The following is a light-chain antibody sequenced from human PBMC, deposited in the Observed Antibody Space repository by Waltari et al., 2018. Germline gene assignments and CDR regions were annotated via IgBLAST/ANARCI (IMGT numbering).Light chain of an antibody. CDR1: QTVLYSSNNKNY. J-gene: IGKJ2*01. Sequence: DIVMTQSPDSLAGSLGERVTINCKSSQTVLYSSNNKNYLAWYQQKPGQPPKLLIYWASTRESGVPDRFSGSGSGTDFTLTISSLQAEDVAVYYCQQYYSTPYTFGQGTKLEIK. CDR2: WAS. V-gene: IGKV4-1*01. CDR3: QQYYSTPYT.